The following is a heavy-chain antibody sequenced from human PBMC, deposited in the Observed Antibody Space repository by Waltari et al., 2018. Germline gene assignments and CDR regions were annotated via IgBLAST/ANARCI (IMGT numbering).Heavy chain of an antibody. V-gene: IGHV4-30-2*01. CDR2: IYHSVRT. Sequence: QLQLQESGSGLVKPSQTLSLTCAVSGGSISSGGYSWSWVRQPPGKGLEWIGYIYHSVRTCDTPALKRRVTGSVERSKSRFSLKRISVTAADTAVYYCARAGYNYGMDVWGQGTTVTVSS. J-gene: IGHJ6*02. CDR1: GGSISSGGYS. CDR3: ARAGYNYGMDV.